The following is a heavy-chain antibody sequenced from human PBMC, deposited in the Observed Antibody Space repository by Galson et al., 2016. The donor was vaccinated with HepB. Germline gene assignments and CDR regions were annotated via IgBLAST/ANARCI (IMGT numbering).Heavy chain of an antibody. CDR2: ITSSSSSI. D-gene: IGHD4-17*01. CDR3: AREGYGDFDQIPNYYYYGLDV. V-gene: IGHV3-48*01. Sequence: SLRLSCAASGFTLGSHSMNWVRQAPGKGLEWVSYITSSSSSIYYADSVKGRFTISRDNAKNSLYLQMNSLRGEDTAVYYCAREGYGDFDQIPNYYYYGLDVWGQGTTVTVSS. J-gene: IGHJ6*02. CDR1: GFTLGSHS.